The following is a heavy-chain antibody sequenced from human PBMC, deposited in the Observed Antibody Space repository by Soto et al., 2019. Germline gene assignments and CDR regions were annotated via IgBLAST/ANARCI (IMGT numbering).Heavy chain of an antibody. J-gene: IGHJ6*02. Sequence: PGESLKISCKGSGYSFTSYWIGWVRQMPGKGLEWMGIIYPGDSETRYSPSFQGQVTISADKSISTAYLQWSSLKASDTAMYYCARRPYCSGGSCYSNPYYGMDVWGQGTTVTVSS. CDR2: IYPGDSET. D-gene: IGHD2-15*01. CDR3: ARRPYCSGGSCYSNPYYGMDV. CDR1: GYSFTSYW. V-gene: IGHV5-51*01.